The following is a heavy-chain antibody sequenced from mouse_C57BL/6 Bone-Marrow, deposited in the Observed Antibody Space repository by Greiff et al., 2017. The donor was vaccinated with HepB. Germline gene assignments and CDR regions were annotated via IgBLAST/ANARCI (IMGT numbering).Heavy chain of an antibody. CDR1: GYSFTGYY. V-gene: IGHV1-42*01. CDR3: ARSPSYYGSSPFAY. CDR2: INPSTGGT. J-gene: IGHJ3*01. Sequence: VHVKQSGPELVKPGASVKISCKASGYSFTGYYMNWVKQSPEKSLEWIGEINPSTGGTTYNQKFKAKATLTVDKSSSTAYMQLKSLTSEDSAVYYCARSPSYYGSSPFAYWGQGTLVTVSA. D-gene: IGHD1-1*01.